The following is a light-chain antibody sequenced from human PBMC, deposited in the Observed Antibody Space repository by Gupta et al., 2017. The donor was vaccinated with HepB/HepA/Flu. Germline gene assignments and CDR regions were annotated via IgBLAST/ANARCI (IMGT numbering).Light chain of an antibody. V-gene: IGKV1-39*01. J-gene: IGKJ1*01. CDR3: LQYDSASRT. CDR2: AAS. Sequence: DVQVTQSPSSLSASVGDRITITCRASHSISNFLSWYQQKPGKAPNLLIYAASSLKGGVPSRFSGSGSGTDFAVTTSRLQPEDNATYCCLQYDSASRTFGQGTRLEIK. CDR1: HSISNF.